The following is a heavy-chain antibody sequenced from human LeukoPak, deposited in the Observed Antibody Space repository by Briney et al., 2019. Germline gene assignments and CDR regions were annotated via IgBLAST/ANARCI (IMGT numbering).Heavy chain of an antibody. CDR2: IYTNGST. V-gene: IGHV4-4*07. Sequence: SETLSLTCSVSGASINNYYWSWIRQSAEKGLEWIGRIYTNGSTMYNPSLKTRINMSADMSKNQFSLKLTSVTAADTALYYCARDGGIVVPAAPAVFDIWGQGTMVTVSS. J-gene: IGHJ3*02. CDR1: GASINNYY. CDR3: ARDGGIVVPAAPAVFDI. D-gene: IGHD2-2*01.